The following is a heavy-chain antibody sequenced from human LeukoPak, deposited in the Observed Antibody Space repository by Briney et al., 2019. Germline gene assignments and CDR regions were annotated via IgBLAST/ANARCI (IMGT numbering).Heavy chain of an antibody. J-gene: IGHJ4*02. D-gene: IGHD3-16*02. CDR3: ARDQHDHVWGSYRPYFDY. CDR1: GYTFTNYG. CDR2: INPYNGNT. V-gene: IGHV1-18*01. Sequence: VASVTVSCKASGYTFTNYGISWVRQAPGQGLEWMGNINPYNGNTNYAQNLQGRVTMTTDTSTNTAYMELRSLRSDDTAVYYCARDQHDHVWGSYRPYFDYWGQGTLVTVPS.